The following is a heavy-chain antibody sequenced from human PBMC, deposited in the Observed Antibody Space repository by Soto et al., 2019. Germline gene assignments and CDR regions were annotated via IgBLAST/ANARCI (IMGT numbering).Heavy chain of an antibody. J-gene: IGHJ4*02. V-gene: IGHV4-59*01. Sequence: SETLSLTCTVSGGSISSYYWSWIRQPPGKGLEWIGYIYYSGITDYNPSHKSRVTISVDTSKSQYSLKLSSVTAADTDVYYCARGGGVYYLDYWGQGTLVTVSS. D-gene: IGHD2-8*02. CDR2: IYYSGIT. CDR1: GGSISSYY. CDR3: ARGGGVYYLDY.